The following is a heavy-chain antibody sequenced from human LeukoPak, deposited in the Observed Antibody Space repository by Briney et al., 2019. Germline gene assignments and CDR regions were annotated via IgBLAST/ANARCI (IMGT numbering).Heavy chain of an antibody. V-gene: IGHV3-7*01. Sequence: PGGSLRLSCAASGFTFSDYWMTWVRQAPGKGLEWVANIEDDGSEKYYVDSVKGRFTISRDNAKNSLYLQMNSLRAEDTAVYYCARDSIAAAGPSFDYWGQGTLVTVSS. J-gene: IGHJ4*02. CDR1: GFTFSDYW. CDR2: IEDDGSEK. CDR3: ARDSIAAAGPSFDY. D-gene: IGHD6-13*01.